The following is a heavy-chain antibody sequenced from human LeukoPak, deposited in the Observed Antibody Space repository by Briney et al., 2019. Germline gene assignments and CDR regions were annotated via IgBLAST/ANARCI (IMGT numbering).Heavy chain of an antibody. Sequence: GESLKVSCKGSGYSFTSYWIGWVRQMPGKGLECMGIIYPGDSDTRYSPSFQGQVTISADKSSSTAYLQWSSLKASDSAMYYCARHAVMGATTSHYDYWGQGTLVTVSS. J-gene: IGHJ4*02. CDR1: GYSFTSYW. CDR2: IYPGDSDT. CDR3: ARHAVMGATTSHYDY. D-gene: IGHD1-26*01. V-gene: IGHV5-51*01.